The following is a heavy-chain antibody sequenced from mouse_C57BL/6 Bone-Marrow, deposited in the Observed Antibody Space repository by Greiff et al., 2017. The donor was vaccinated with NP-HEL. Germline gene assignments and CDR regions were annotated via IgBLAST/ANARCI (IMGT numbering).Heavy chain of an antibody. V-gene: IGHV6-3*01. CDR3: TGNGEGWFAY. Sequence: EVKLMESGGGLVQPGGSMKLSCVASGFTFSNYWMNWVRQSPEKGLEWVAQIRLKSDNYATPYAESVKGRFTISRDDSKSSVYLQMNNLRAEDTGIYYGTGNGEGWFAYWGQGTLVTVSA. CDR1: GFTFSNYW. CDR2: IRLKSDNYAT. J-gene: IGHJ3*01.